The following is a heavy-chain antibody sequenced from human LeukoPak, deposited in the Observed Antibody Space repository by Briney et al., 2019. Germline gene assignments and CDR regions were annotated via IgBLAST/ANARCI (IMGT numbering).Heavy chain of an antibody. CDR3: ARGRLIVAFDY. J-gene: IGHJ4*02. CDR1: GGSFSGYY. Sequence: SETLSLTCAVYGGSFSGYYWSWIRQHPGKGLEWIGEINHSGSTNYNPSLKSRVTISVDTSKNQFSLKLSSVTAADTAVYYCARGRLIVAFDYWGQGTLVTVSS. CDR2: INHSGST. D-gene: IGHD5-12*01. V-gene: IGHV4-34*01.